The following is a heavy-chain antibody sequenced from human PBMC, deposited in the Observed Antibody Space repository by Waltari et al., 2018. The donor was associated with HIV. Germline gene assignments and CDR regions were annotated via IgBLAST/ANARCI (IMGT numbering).Heavy chain of an antibody. D-gene: IGHD1-1*01. CDR2: IRHDGVEA. V-gene: IGHV3-7*02. CDR1: GLTFIQSL. CDR3: ATKGGAMDV. J-gene: IGHJ6*02. Sequence: QFVESGGGVVQAGASLTISCEAYGLTFIQSLITWFRQAPGAGLEWVANIRHDGVEAHLVDSVNGRFTIFRDNVKKVLFLQMNFLTEDDSAVYYCATKGGAMDVWGQGTAVIVS.